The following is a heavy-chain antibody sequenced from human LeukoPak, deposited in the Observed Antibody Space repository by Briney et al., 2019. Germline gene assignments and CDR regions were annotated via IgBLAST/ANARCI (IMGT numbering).Heavy chain of an antibody. Sequence: ASVKVSCKASGLPFTTYGITWVRQAPGQGLEWMGWISNYNGNTNYAQKLQGRVTMTTDTSTSTAYMELRRLRSDDTAVYYCARDLGRYCSGGRCHYYSYYMDVWGKGTTVTVSS. CDR2: ISNYNGNT. CDR3: ARDLGRYCSGGRCHYYSYYMDV. V-gene: IGHV1-18*01. J-gene: IGHJ6*03. CDR1: GLPFTTYG. D-gene: IGHD2-15*01.